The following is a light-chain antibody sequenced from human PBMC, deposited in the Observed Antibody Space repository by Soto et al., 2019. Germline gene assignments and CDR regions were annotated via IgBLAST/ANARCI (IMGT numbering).Light chain of an antibody. CDR1: SSNIGNSY. Sequence: QSVLTQPPSVSAAPGQKVTISCSGSSSNIGNSYVSWYQQLPGTAPKLLIYDNNKRPSGIPDRFSGSKSGTSATLGITGLQTGDEADYYCGTWDSSRAGVFGGGTKLTVL. J-gene: IGLJ2*01. CDR3: GTWDSSRAGV. V-gene: IGLV1-51*01. CDR2: DNN.